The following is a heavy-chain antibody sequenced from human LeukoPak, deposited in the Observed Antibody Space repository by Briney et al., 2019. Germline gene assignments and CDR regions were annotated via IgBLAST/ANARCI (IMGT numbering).Heavy chain of an antibody. J-gene: IGHJ4*02. Sequence: GGSLRLSCAASGFTFSSYGMHWVRQAPGKGLEWVAVISYDGSNKYYADSVKGRFTISRDNSKNTLYLQMNSLRAEDTAVYYCARVKGGYSSGWYYFDYWGQGTLVTVSS. CDR2: ISYDGSNK. V-gene: IGHV3-30*03. D-gene: IGHD6-19*01. CDR3: ARVKGGYSSGWYYFDY. CDR1: GFTFSSYG.